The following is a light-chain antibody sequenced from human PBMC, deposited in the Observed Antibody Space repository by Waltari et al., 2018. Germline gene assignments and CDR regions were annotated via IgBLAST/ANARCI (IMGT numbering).Light chain of an antibody. J-gene: IGKJ5*01. CDR3: QQYGSSPST. CDR1: QSVSSSY. Sequence: EIVLTQSPGTLSLSPGERATLSCRASQSVSSSYLAWYQQKPGQAPRLLIDGASSRATGIPDRFSGSGFGTDFTLTISRLEPEDFAVYYCQQYGSSPSTFGQGTRLEIK. CDR2: GAS. V-gene: IGKV3-20*01.